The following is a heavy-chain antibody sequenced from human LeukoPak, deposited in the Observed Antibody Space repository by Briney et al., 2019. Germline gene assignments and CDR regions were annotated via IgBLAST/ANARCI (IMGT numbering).Heavy chain of an antibody. D-gene: IGHD5-12*01. Sequence: SGGSLRLSCAASGFTVSSNYMSWVRQAPGKGLEWVSVIYSGGSAYYADSVKGRFTISRDNSKNTLYLQMNSLRAEDTAVYYCARELVATITGARTDYYYYMDVWGKGTTVTISS. CDR2: IYSGGSA. J-gene: IGHJ6*03. V-gene: IGHV3-53*01. CDR1: GFTVSSNY. CDR3: ARELVATITGARTDYYYYMDV.